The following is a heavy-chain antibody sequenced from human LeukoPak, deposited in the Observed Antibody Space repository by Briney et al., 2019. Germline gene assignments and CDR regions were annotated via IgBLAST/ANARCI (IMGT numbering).Heavy chain of an antibody. D-gene: IGHD1-26*01. CDR2: IYYSGST. V-gene: IGHV4-59*08. Sequence: PSETLSLTCTVSGGSISSYYWSWIRQPPGMGLEWIGYIYYSGSTNYNPSLKSRVTISVDTSKNQFSLKLSSVTAADTAVYYCARRQVGATKTFDIWGQGTMVTVSS. CDR3: ARRQVGATKTFDI. J-gene: IGHJ3*02. CDR1: GGSISSYY.